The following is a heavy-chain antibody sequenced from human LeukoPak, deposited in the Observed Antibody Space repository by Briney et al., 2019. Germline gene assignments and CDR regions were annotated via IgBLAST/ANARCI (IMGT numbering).Heavy chain of an antibody. D-gene: IGHD6-19*01. J-gene: IGHJ4*02. Sequence: SETLSLTCAVYGGSFSGYFWNWIRQPPGKGLEWIGEVNHSGGTNYNPSLKSRVTISLDTSKNQFSLKLSSVTAADTAVYYCARVAVSGINSRYENDYWGQGTLVTVSS. CDR2: VNHSGGT. CDR1: GGSFSGYF. CDR3: ARVAVSGINSRYENDY. V-gene: IGHV4-34*01.